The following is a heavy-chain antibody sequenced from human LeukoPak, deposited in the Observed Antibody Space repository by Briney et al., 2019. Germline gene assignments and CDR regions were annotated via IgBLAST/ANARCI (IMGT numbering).Heavy chain of an antibody. CDR1: GHSISTGYY. CDR2: IYYSGST. V-gene: IGHV4-38-2*02. Sequence: SETLSLTCTVSGHSISTGYYWGWIRQPPGKGLEWIGSIYYSGSTYYNPSLKSRVTISVDTSKNQFSLKLSSVTAADTAVYYCARYTNYYDSSGYAHAFDIWGQGTMVTVSS. J-gene: IGHJ3*02. CDR3: ARYTNYYDSSGYAHAFDI. D-gene: IGHD3-22*01.